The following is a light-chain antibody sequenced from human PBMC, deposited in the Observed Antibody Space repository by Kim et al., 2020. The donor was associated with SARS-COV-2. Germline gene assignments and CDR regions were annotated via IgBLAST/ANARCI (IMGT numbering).Light chain of an antibody. CDR1: SSNIGSNY. Sequence: QSVLTQPPSASGTPGQRVTISCSGSSSNIGSNYVYWYQQLPGTAPKLLIYRNNQRPSGVPDRFSGSKSGTSASLAISGLRSEDEADYYCAAWDDSLSGYVFGTGTRSLS. CDR2: RNN. CDR3: AAWDDSLSGYV. V-gene: IGLV1-47*01. J-gene: IGLJ1*01.